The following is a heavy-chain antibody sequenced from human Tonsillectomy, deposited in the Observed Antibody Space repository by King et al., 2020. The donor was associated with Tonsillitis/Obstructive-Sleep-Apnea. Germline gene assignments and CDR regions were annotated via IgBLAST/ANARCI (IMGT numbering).Heavy chain of an antibody. J-gene: IGHJ6*03. CDR2: ISGSGGST. V-gene: IGHV3-23*04. CDR1: GFTFSSYA. D-gene: IGHD2-2*01. Sequence: VQLVESGGGLVQPGGSLRLSCAASGFTFSSYAMSWVRQAPGKGLEWVSAISGSGGSTYYAESVKGRFTISRDNSKNTLYLQMNSLRAEDTAVYYCAKVMIVVVPAAPVYYYYYMDVWGKGATVTVSS. CDR3: AKVMIVVVPAAPVYYYYYMDV.